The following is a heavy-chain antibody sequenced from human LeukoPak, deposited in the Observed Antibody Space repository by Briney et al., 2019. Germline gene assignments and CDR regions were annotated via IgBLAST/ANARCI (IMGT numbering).Heavy chain of an antibody. D-gene: IGHD1-26*01. J-gene: IGHJ4*02. CDR1: GFSISTYW. CDR3: ARGNSGSSGLWDS. V-gene: IGHV3-74*01. Sequence: GGSLRLFCVASGFSISTYWMHWVRQAPGKGLVWVSRINPYGSSTNYADSVKGRFTISRDSARNTVYLQMNSLRADDTAVYYCARGNSGSSGLWDSWGQGTLVTVSS. CDR2: INPYGSST.